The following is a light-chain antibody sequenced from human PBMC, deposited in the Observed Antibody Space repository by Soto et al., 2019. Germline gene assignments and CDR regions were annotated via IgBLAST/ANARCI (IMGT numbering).Light chain of an antibody. J-gene: IGKJ1*01. V-gene: IGKV1-5*01. Sequence: DIQMTQSPSTLSASVGDRVTITCRASPSISSWLAWYQQKPGKAPKPLMYDASNLESGVPSRFSGSGSGTEFTLTISSLQPDDFAAYYCQQYRTYPWTFGQGTKVEIK. CDR3: QQYRTYPWT. CDR2: DAS. CDR1: PSISSW.